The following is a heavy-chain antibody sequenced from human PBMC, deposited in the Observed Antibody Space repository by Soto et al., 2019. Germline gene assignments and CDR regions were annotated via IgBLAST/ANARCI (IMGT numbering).Heavy chain of an antibody. CDR3: AKSPDWYSSAQAFDI. CDR2: ITYNAAST. Sequence: EVQLLESGGGLVLPGGSLRLSCAASGFTFSNYAMNWVRRAPGKGLEWVSTITYNAASTFYADSVKGRFAISRDNSKNTLSLQMNSLRAEDTALYYCAKSPDWYSSAQAFDIWGQGTMVTVSS. CDR1: GFTFSNYA. V-gene: IGHV3-23*01. D-gene: IGHD6-19*01. J-gene: IGHJ3*02.